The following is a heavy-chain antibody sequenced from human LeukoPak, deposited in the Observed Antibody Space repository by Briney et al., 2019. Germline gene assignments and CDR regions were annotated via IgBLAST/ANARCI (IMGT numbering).Heavy chain of an antibody. Sequence: PGGSLRLSCAASGFTFSSYWMHWVRQAPGKGLVWVSRINSDGSTTSYMDSVKGRFTISRDNAKNTVYLQMNSLRADDTAVYYCSWTLFGMVNYWGQGTLVIVSS. CDR2: INSDGSTT. CDR3: SWTLFGMVNY. D-gene: IGHD3-3*01. V-gene: IGHV3-74*01. J-gene: IGHJ4*02. CDR1: GFTFSSYW.